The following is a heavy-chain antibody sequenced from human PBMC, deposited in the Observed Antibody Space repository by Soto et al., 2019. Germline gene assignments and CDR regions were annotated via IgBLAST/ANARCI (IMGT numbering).Heavy chain of an antibody. V-gene: IGHV3-23*01. CDR3: AKVDWLLYYFDY. Sequence: GESLKISCAASGFTFSSYAMSWVRQAPGKGLEWVSAISGSGGSTYYADSVKGRFTISRDNSKNTLYLQMNSLRAEDTAVYYCAKVDWLLYYFDYWGQGTLVTVS. CDR1: GFTFSSYA. J-gene: IGHJ4*02. D-gene: IGHD3-9*01. CDR2: ISGSGGST.